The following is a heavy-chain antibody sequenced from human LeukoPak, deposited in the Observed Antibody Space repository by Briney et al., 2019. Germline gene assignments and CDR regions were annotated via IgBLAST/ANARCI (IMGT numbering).Heavy chain of an antibody. CDR3: ARLGAPEDHDYGDYSRDYYYYYGMDV. V-gene: IGHV4-61*01. CDR1: GGSVSSGSYY. D-gene: IGHD4-17*01. Sequence: ASETLSLTCTVSGGSVSSGSYYWSWIRQPPGKGLEWIGYIYYSGSTNYNPSLKSRVTMSVDTSKNQFSLKLSSVTAADTAVYYCARLGAPEDHDYGDYSRDYYYYYGMDVWGQGTTVTVSS. CDR2: IYYSGST. J-gene: IGHJ6*02.